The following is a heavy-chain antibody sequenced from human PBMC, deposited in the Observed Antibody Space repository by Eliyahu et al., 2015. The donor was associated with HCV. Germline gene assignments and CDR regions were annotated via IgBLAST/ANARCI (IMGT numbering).Heavy chain of an antibody. CDR1: GFTFGDYA. J-gene: IGHJ6*02. Sequence: EVQLVESGGGLVQPGRSLRLSCTASGFTFGDYAMNWVRQAPGKGLEWVGFIRSKAYGGTTEYAASVKGRFTISRDDSKSIAYLRMNSLKTEDTAVYYCTTTNRKWELRNYYYYGMDVWGQGTTVTVSS. D-gene: IGHD1-26*01. CDR2: IRSKAYGGTT. V-gene: IGHV3-49*04. CDR3: TTTNRKWELRNYYYYGMDV.